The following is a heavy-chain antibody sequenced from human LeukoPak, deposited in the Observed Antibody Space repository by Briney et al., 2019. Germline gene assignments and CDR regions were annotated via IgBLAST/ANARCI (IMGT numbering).Heavy chain of an antibody. J-gene: IGHJ4*02. CDR3: ARNRLYGSGSGDFDH. CDR2: IYNSGST. D-gene: IGHD3-10*01. CDR1: GGSVSSGSYY. V-gene: IGHV4-61*01. Sequence: SQTLSLTCTVSGGSVSSGSYYWSWIRQPPGKGLEWIGYIYNSGSTNYNPSLKSRVTISVDTSKNQFSLKLNSVTAADTAVYYCARNRLYGSGSGDFDHWGQGTLVTVSS.